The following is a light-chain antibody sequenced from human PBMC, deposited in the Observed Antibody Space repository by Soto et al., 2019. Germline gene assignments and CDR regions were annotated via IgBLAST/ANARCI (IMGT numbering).Light chain of an antibody. CDR1: QSVSGN. V-gene: IGKV3-15*01. Sequence: EIVMTQSPATLSVSPGERATLSCRASQSVSGNLAWYQQKPGQAPRLLIYGASTRATGIPARFSGSGSGTEFTITISSLQSEDFAVYYCPQYNNWPPWTFGQGIKVEIK. J-gene: IGKJ1*01. CDR3: PQYNNWPPWT. CDR2: GAS.